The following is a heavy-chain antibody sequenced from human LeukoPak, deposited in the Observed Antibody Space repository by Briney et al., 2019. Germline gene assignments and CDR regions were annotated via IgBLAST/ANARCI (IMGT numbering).Heavy chain of an antibody. CDR3: TREGELRFLFDY. J-gene: IGHJ4*02. D-gene: IGHD1-26*01. CDR2: IRSKAYGGTT. V-gene: IGHV3-49*03. CDR1: GFTFGDYA. Sequence: GGSLRLSCTASGFTFGDYAMSWFRQAPGKGQEWVGFIRSKAYGGTTEYAASVKGRFTISRDDSKSIAYLQMNSLKTEDTAVYYCTREGELRFLFDYWGQGTLVTVSS.